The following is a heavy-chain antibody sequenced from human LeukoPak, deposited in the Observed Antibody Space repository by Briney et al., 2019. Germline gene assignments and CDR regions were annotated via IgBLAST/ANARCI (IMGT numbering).Heavy chain of an antibody. Sequence: ASVKVSCKASGGTFSSYAISWVRQAPGQGLEWMGWISAYNGNTNYAQKLQGRVTMTTDTPTSTAYMELRSLRSDDTAVYYCARTTYYYYGMDVWGQGTTVTVSS. CDR1: GGTFSSYA. CDR3: ARTTYYYYGMDV. CDR2: ISAYNGNT. J-gene: IGHJ6*02. D-gene: IGHD1-1*01. V-gene: IGHV1-18*01.